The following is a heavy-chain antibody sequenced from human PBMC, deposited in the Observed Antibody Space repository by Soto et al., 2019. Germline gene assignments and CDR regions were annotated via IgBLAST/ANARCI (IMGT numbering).Heavy chain of an antibody. D-gene: IGHD7-27*01. J-gene: IGHJ3*02. CDR2: ISWNSGSI. Sequence: PGGSLRLSCAASGFTFDDYAMHWVRQAPGKGLEWVSGISWNSGSIGYADSVKGRFTISRDQSKNTLYLQMDSLRAEDTAVYYCARSNWGSRDYGFSNDGLDSWGQGTMVTVAS. CDR1: GFTFDDYA. CDR3: ARSNWGSRDYGFSNDGLDS. V-gene: IGHV3-9*01.